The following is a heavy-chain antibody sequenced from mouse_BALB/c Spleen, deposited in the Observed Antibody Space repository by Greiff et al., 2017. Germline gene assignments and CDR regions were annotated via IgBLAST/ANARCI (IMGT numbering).Heavy chain of an antibody. V-gene: IGHV1-77*01. CDR1: GYTFTDYV. Sequence: VQLQQSGPELVKPGASVKMSCKASGYTFTDYVISWVKQRTGQGLEWIGEIYPGSGSTYYNEKFKGKATLTADKSSNTAYMQLSSLTSEDSAVYFCARYGYDRYFDVWGAGTMVTVSS. J-gene: IGHJ1*01. D-gene: IGHD2-2*01. CDR3: ARYGYDRYFDV. CDR2: IYPGSGST.